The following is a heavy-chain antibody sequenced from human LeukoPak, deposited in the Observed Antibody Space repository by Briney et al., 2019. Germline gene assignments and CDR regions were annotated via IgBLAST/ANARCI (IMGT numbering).Heavy chain of an antibody. J-gene: IGHJ6*02. CDR2: ISYDGSNK. D-gene: IGHD6-19*01. CDR1: GFTFSSYG. V-gene: IGHV3-30*18. Sequence: GGSLRLSCAASGFTFSSYGMHWVRQAPGKGLEWVAVISYDGSNKYYADSVKGRFTISRDNSKNTLYLQMNSLRAEDTAVYYCAKGSIAVAGTPYYYYGMDVWGQGTTVTVSS. CDR3: AKGSIAVAGTPYYYYGMDV.